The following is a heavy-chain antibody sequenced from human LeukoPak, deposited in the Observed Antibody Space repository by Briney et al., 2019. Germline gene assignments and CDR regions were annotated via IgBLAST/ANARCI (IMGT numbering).Heavy chain of an antibody. CDR1: DDSISDYY. CDR3: TRGAGWLIDY. D-gene: IGHD3-16*01. CDR2: IHNSGTS. J-gene: IGHJ4*02. Sequence: SETLSLTCTVSDDSISDYYRGWIRQPPGKGLEWIGYIHNSGTSTYNLSLKSRVTISADTSKNQFSLKLNSMTTADTAVYYCTRGAGWLIDYWGQGILVTVSS. V-gene: IGHV4-59*01.